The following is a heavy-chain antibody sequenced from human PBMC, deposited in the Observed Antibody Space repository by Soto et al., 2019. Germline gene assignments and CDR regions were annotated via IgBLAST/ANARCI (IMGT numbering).Heavy chain of an antibody. CDR2: ISYDGNNK. CDR1: EFTFSNYA. V-gene: IGHV3-30*03. Sequence: PGGSLRLSCAASEFTFSNYAMHWVRQPPGKGLQWLAVISYDGNNKYYADSVEGRFTISRDNSKNTVYLQMNSLRLEDTAVYYCARGPSYSDSYFGYWGQGTLVTVSS. D-gene: IGHD4-17*01. CDR3: ARGPSYSDSYFGY. J-gene: IGHJ4*02.